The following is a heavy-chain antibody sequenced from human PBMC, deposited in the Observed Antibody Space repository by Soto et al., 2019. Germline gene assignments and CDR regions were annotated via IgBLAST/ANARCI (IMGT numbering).Heavy chain of an antibody. V-gene: IGHV3-23*01. Sequence: GGSLRLSCAASGFTFTSYAMSWVRQSPGKGLEWVSGISAGGGNTYYPDSVKGRFTISRDNSKNTLYLQMNSLRIEDTAIYYCADGGEWAFDFDYWGQGALVTVSS. D-gene: IGHD3-10*01. CDR2: ISAGGGNT. CDR3: ADGGEWAFDFDY. J-gene: IGHJ4*02. CDR1: GFTFTSYA.